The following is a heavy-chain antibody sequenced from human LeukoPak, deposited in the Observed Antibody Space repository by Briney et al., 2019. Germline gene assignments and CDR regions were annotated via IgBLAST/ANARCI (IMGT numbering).Heavy chain of an antibody. CDR2: FDPEDGET. CDR1: GYTFTGYY. V-gene: IGHV1-24*01. D-gene: IGHD3-22*01. J-gene: IGHJ4*02. CDR3: ATISGSLNYFDY. Sequence: ASVKVSCKASGYTFTGYYMHWARQAPGKGLEWMGGFDPEDGETIYAQKFQGRVTMTEDTSTDTAYMELSSLRSEDTAVYYCATISGSLNYFDYWGQGTLVTVSS.